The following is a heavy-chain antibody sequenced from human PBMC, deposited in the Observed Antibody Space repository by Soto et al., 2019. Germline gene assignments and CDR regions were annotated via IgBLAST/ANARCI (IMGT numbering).Heavy chain of an antibody. CDR3: ARDLSSCTGGSCSRVVDH. Sequence: QVQLQELGPGLVKPSGTLSLTCTVSSGSISTSNWWSWVRQPPGKGLEWIGEIYHTGTTNYNPSLRSRVTISVDKSKNQFSLKLSSVTAADTAVYYCARDLSSCTGGSCSRVVDHWGQGTLVTVSS. V-gene: IGHV4-4*02. J-gene: IGHJ4*02. CDR2: IYHTGTT. CDR1: SGSISTSNW. D-gene: IGHD2-15*01.